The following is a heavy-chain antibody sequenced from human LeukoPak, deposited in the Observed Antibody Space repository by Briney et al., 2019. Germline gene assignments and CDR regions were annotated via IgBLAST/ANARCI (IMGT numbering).Heavy chain of an antibody. V-gene: IGHV3-49*03. Sequence: GGSLRLSCAASGFTSCDYDVSWFRQAPGKGLEWVGFIKSKAYGATTEYAASVKGRFSISRDDSKSIAYLQMNSLKTEDTSVYYCTREIARVVDYWGQGTLVSVSS. CDR2: IKSKAYGATT. D-gene: IGHD2-15*01. J-gene: IGHJ4*02. CDR3: TREIARVVDY. CDR1: GFTSCDYD.